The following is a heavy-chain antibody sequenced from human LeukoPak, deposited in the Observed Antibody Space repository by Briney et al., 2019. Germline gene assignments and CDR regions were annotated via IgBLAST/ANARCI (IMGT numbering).Heavy chain of an antibody. CDR3: AKDRVTASWYFDL. CDR2: IGDGGGST. V-gene: IGHV3-23*01. Sequence: PGGSLRLSCAASGFTFSNYAMSWVRQAPGKGLEWVSAIGDGGGSTYYADAVKGRFTISRDNSKNTLYLQMNSQRAEDTAVYYCAKDRVTASWYFDLWGRGTLVTVSS. D-gene: IGHD2-21*02. CDR1: GFTFSNYA. J-gene: IGHJ2*01.